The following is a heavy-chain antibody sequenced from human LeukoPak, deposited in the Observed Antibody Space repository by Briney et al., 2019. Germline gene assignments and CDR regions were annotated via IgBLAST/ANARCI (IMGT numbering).Heavy chain of an antibody. D-gene: IGHD3-22*01. CDR3: ARGADGSGHYYYYYYMDV. CDR2: MNPNSGNI. J-gene: IGHJ6*03. V-gene: IGHV1-8*01. Sequence: GASVKVSCKASGYTFTSYDINWVRQATGQGLEWMGWMNPNSGNIGFAQKFQGRVTMTRNTSISTAYMELSSLRSEDTAVYYCARGADGSGHYYYYYYMDVWGKGTTVTISS. CDR1: GYTFTSYD.